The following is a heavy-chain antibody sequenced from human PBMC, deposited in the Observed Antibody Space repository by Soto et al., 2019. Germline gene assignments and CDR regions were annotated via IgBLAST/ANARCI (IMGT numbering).Heavy chain of an antibody. CDR1: GFSLSTSGVG. CDR3: AHYDYGGLVS. CDR2: VYWDDDK. Sequence: QITLKESGPTLVKPTQTLTLTCTFSGFSLSTSGVGVTWIRQPPGKALEWLALVYWDDDKRYSPSLKNRLTSTKDTSKNQVVFTMTNMDPVDTATYFCAHYDYGGLVSWGEGALVTVSS. V-gene: IGHV2-5*02. D-gene: IGHD4-17*01. J-gene: IGHJ4*02.